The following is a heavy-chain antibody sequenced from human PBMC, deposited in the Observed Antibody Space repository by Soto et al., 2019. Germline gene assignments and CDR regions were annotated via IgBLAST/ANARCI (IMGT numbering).Heavy chain of an antibody. J-gene: IGHJ4*02. Sequence: GGSLRLSCAASGFTFSNAWMSWVRQAPGKGLEWVGRIKSKTGGGTTDYAAPVKGRFTISRDDSKNTLYLQMNSLKTEDTAVYYCTTGSNWGPGGFDYWGQGTLVTVSS. CDR2: IKSKTGGGTT. CDR3: TTGSNWGPGGFDY. V-gene: IGHV3-15*01. CDR1: GFTFSNAW. D-gene: IGHD7-27*01.